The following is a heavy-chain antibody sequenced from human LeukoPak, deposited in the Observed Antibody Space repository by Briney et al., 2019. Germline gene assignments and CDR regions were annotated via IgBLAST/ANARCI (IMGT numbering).Heavy chain of an antibody. CDR3: APPPYYYEANGYSVA. Sequence: SETLSLTCTVSGDSISSDDYYWSWIRQPAGKGLEWIGRFSASGNSNYNPSLKSRLTISVDRSKNQFSLNLSSVTAADTAVYYCAPPPYYYEANGYSVAWGQGTLVTVSS. D-gene: IGHD3-22*01. CDR2: FSASGNS. CDR1: GDSISSDDYY. V-gene: IGHV4-61*02. J-gene: IGHJ5*02.